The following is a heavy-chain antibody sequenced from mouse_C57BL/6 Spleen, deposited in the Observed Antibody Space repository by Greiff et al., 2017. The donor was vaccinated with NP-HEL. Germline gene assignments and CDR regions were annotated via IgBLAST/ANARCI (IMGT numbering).Heavy chain of an antibody. CDR2: ISSSRSTI. CDR3: ARRGLGYYFDY. Sequence: DVQLVESGGGLVKPGGSLKLSCAASGFTFSDYGMHWVRQAPEKGLEWVAYISSSRSTIYYADTVKGRFTISRDNAKNTLFRQMTSLRSEDTAMYYGARRGLGYYFDYWGQGTTLTVSS. D-gene: IGHD3-3*01. J-gene: IGHJ2*01. CDR1: GFTFSDYG. V-gene: IGHV5-17*01.